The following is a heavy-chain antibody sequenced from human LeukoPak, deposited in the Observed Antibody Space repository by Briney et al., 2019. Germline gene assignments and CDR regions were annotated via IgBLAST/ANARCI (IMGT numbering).Heavy chain of an antibody. CDR3: ARAPKYYDFWSGYDPYGMDV. D-gene: IGHD3-3*01. Sequence: ASVTVSCKASGYTFTSYAMNWVRQAPGQWLEWMGWINTNTGNPTYAQGFTGRFVFSLDTSVSTAYLQISSLKAEDTAVYYCARAPKYYDFWSGYDPYGMDVWGQGTTVTVSS. CDR2: INTNTGNP. CDR1: GYTFTSYA. J-gene: IGHJ6*02. V-gene: IGHV7-4-1*02.